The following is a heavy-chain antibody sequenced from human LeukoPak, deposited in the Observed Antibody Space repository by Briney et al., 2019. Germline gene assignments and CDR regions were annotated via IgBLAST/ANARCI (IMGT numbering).Heavy chain of an antibody. CDR3: ARGEDYGDYAPDFDY. J-gene: IGHJ4*02. CDR1: GYTFTGYY. V-gene: IGHV1-2*04. CDR2: INPNSGGT. Sequence: ASVKVSCKASGYTFTGYYMHWVRQAPGQGLEWMGWINPNSGGTNYAQKFQGWVTMTRDTSISTAYMELSRLRSDDTAVYYCARGEDYGDYAPDFDYWGQGTLVTVSS. D-gene: IGHD4-17*01.